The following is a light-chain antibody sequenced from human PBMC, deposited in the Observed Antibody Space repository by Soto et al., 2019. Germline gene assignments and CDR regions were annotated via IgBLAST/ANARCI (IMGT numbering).Light chain of an antibody. CDR2: LNNDGSH. Sequence: QPVLTQSPSASASLGASVKLTCTLSSGHSSYAIAWHQQQPEKGPRYLMKLNNDGSHNKGDGIPDRFSGSSSGAERYLTISSLRSEDEADYYCQTWGTGFLVFGGGTKLTVL. CDR3: QTWGTGFLV. V-gene: IGLV4-69*01. J-gene: IGLJ3*02. CDR1: SGHSSYA.